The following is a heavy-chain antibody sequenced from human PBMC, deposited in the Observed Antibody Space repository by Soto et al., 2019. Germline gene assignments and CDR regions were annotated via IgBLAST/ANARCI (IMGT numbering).Heavy chain of an antibody. CDR3: ARGPNWNARYYYYGMDV. J-gene: IGHJ6*02. CDR1: GDTFNTHA. V-gene: IGHV1-69*13. Sequence: GASVKVSCKTSGDTFNTHAISWVRQAPGHGFEWMGGIVPIYGIPSHAQKFQGRVTITADEPTTTVYMELSSLRSDDTAVYYCARGPNWNARYYYYGMDVWGQGTTVTVSS. D-gene: IGHD1-1*01. CDR2: IVPIYGIP.